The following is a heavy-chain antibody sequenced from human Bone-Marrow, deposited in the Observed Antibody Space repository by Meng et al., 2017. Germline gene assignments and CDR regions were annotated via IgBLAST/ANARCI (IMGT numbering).Heavy chain of an antibody. Sequence: RLQGLGPGLGEPSVTLSPTWAVSGASISSRYWWSWVRMPPGKGLEWIGEIYHSGSTNYNPSLKSRVTISVDKSKNQFSLKLSSVTAADTAVYYCARDSRTYYYDSSGYTFDYWGQGTLVTVSS. CDR2: IYHSGST. CDR1: GASISSRYW. V-gene: IGHV4-4*02. J-gene: IGHJ4*02. CDR3: ARDSRTYYYDSSGYTFDY. D-gene: IGHD3-22*01.